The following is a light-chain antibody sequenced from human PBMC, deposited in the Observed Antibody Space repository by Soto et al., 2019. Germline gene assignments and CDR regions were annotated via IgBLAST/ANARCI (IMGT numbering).Light chain of an antibody. CDR2: EVT. V-gene: IGLV2-14*01. Sequence: QSVLTQPASVSGSPGQSITISCTGTSSDVGGYNFVSWYQQHPGKAPKLMIYEVTDRPSGVSNRFSGSKSGSTASLTISGIQAEDEADYYCSSYTSRNTLAFGGGTKVTVL. CDR3: SSYTSRNTLA. J-gene: IGLJ2*01. CDR1: SSDVGGYNF.